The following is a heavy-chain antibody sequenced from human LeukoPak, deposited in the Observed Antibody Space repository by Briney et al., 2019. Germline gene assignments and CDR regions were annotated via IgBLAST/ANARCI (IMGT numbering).Heavy chain of an antibody. CDR2: INPNSGDT. CDR3: ARRFYYAMDV. V-gene: IGHV1-2*02. Sequence: GASVKVSCKASGYSFTGYFMQWVRQAPGQGLGGMGWINPNSGDTNYAQKFQGRVTMTRDTSISTAYMELSRLRSDDAAVYYCARRFYYAMDVWGQGTTVTVSS. CDR1: GYSFTGYF. D-gene: IGHD3-16*01. J-gene: IGHJ6*02.